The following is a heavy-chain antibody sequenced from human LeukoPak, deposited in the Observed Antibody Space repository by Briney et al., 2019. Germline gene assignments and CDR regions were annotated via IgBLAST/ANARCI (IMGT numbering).Heavy chain of an antibody. CDR2: INPNSGGT. Sequence: XFXXXYMHXVRQAPGQGLEWMGWINPNSGGTNYAQKFQGRVTMTRDTSISTAYMELSRLRSDDTAVYYCARDHKLDHWGQGTLVTVSS. J-gene: IGHJ5*02. V-gene: IGHV1-2*02. CDR1: XFXXXY. CDR3: ARDHKLDH.